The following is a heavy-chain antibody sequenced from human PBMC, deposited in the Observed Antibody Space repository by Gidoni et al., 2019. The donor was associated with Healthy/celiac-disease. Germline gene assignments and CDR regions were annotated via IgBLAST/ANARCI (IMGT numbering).Heavy chain of an antibody. J-gene: IGHJ4*02. CDR1: GFTFSSSA. Sequence: EVQLLESGGGLVQPGGSLRLSCSASGFTFSSSARSWVRQAPGKGLEWVSAISGSGGSTYYADSVKGRFTISRDNSKNTLYLQMNSLRAEDTAVYYCAKDQSLTMIVVVITTFDYWGQGTLVTVSS. V-gene: IGHV3-23*01. CDR2: ISGSGGST. D-gene: IGHD3-22*01. CDR3: AKDQSLTMIVVVITTFDY.